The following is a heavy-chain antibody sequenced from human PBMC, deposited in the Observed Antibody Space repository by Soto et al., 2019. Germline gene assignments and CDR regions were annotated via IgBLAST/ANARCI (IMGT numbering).Heavy chain of an antibody. Sequence: QVQLQESGPGLVKPSETLSLTCTVSGGSVSSGSYYWSWIRQPPGKGLEWIGYIYSSGSTSYNPPLTSRVSMSVDTSKSQFSLKLSSVTAADTAVYYCARDGDGYNYWGQGTLVTVSS. CDR1: GGSVSSGSYY. D-gene: IGHD5-12*01. CDR3: ARDGDGYNY. J-gene: IGHJ4*02. V-gene: IGHV4-61*01. CDR2: IYSSGST.